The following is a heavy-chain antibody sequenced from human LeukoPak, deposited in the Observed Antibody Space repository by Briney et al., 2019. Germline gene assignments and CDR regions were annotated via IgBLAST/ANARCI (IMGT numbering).Heavy chain of an antibody. CDR1: GFPFSSYT. J-gene: IGHJ4*02. CDR2: ISSGGTV. V-gene: IGHV3-48*04. D-gene: IGHD3-16*01. CDR3: ARNTYYFDY. Sequence: GGSLRLSCVASGFPFSSYTINWVRQAPGKGLEWVSYISSGGTVYYADSVQGRFTISRDDSKHSLYLQMNSLRAEDTAVYYCARNTYYFDYWGQGTLVTVSS.